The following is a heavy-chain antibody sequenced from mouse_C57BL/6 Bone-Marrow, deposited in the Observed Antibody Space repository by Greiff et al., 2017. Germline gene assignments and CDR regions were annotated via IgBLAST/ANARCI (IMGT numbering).Heavy chain of an antibody. D-gene: IGHD1-1*01. CDR2: IYPRSGNT. CDR1: GYTFTSYG. CDR3: ARWYYGSSPYFDY. Sequence: VQLQQSGAELARPGASVKLSCKVSGYTFTSYGISWVKQRTGQGLEWIGEIYPRSGNTYYNEKFKGKATLTADKSSSTAYMELRSLTSEDSAVYFCARWYYGSSPYFDYWGQGTTLPVSS. V-gene: IGHV1-81*01. J-gene: IGHJ2*01.